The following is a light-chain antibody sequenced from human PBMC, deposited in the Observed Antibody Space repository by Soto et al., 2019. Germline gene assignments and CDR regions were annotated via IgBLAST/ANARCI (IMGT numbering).Light chain of an antibody. J-gene: IGKJ2*01. CDR2: GAS. CDR1: QSVAIN. CDR3: QQYNNWPPYT. V-gene: IGKV3-15*01. Sequence: ETVMTQSPVTRSVSPGERATLSCRASQSVAINLAWYQQRPGQAPRLLIYGASTRATGIPARFSGSGSGTEFTLTISSLQSEDFAVYYCQQYNNWPPYTFGQGTKVDIK.